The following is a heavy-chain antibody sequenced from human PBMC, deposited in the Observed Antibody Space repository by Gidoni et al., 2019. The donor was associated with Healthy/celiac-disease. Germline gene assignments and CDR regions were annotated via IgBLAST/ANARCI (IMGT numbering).Heavy chain of an antibody. D-gene: IGHD3-9*01. CDR1: GFTFSSYS. CDR3: ARDLTYYDILTTYYYYGMDV. V-gene: IGHV3-21*01. Sequence: EVQLVESGGGLVKPGGSLRLSCAASGFTFSSYSMNWVRQAPGKGLEWVSSISSSSSYIYYADSVKGRFTISRDNAKNSLYLQMNSLRAEDTAVYYCARDLTYYDILTTYYYYGMDVWGQGTTVTVSS. J-gene: IGHJ6*02. CDR2: ISSSSSYI.